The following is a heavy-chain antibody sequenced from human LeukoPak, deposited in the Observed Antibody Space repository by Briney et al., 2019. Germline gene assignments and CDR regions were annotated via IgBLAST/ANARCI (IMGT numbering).Heavy chain of an antibody. CDR2: ISGSGGST. CDR3: AKAAPLGHSSSWYDY. CDR1: GFTFSNYA. V-gene: IGHV3-23*01. J-gene: IGHJ4*02. D-gene: IGHD6-13*01. Sequence: GGSLRLSCAASGFTFSNYAMSWVRQAPGKGLEWVSTISGSGGSTYYADSVKGRFTISRDNSNNTLHLQMNSLRAEDTAVYYCAKAAPLGHSSSWYDYWGQGTLATVSS.